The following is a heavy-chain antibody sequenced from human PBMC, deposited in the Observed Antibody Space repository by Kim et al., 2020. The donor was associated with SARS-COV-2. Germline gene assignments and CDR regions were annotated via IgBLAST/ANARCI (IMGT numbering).Heavy chain of an antibody. CDR2: IYYSGST. Sequence: SETLSLTCTVSGGSISSYYWSWIRQPPGKGLEWIGYIYYSGSTNYNPSLKSRVTISVDTSKNQFSLKLSSVTAADTAVYYCARGSLYCTNGVCYTGGGWYFDLWGRGTLVTVSS. CDR3: ARGSLYCTNGVCYTGGGWYFDL. V-gene: IGHV4-59*01. CDR1: GGSISSYY. J-gene: IGHJ2*01. D-gene: IGHD2-8*01.